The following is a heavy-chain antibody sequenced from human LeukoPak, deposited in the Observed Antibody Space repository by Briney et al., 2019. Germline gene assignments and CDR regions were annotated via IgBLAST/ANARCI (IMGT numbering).Heavy chain of an antibody. CDR2: MYYSGST. J-gene: IGHJ4*02. Sequence: SHTLSLTCTVSGGSISIGDYYCRWVRQPPGEGLGWIGYMYYSGSTYYNPSLKSRVTISVDTSKNQFPLKLSSVTAADTAVYYCARADGYSYGSYYFDYWGPGPLVTVSS. V-gene: IGHV4-30-4*08. CDR3: ARADGYSYGSYYFDY. D-gene: IGHD5-18*01. CDR1: GGSISIGDYY.